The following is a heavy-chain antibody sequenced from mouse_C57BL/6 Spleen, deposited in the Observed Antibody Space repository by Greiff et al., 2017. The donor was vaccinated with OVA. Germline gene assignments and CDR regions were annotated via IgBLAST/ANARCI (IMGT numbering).Heavy chain of an antibody. CDR1: GFNIKDDY. CDR2: IDPENGDT. Sequence: EVQVVESGAELVRPGASVKLSCTASGFNIKDDYMHWVKQRPEQGLEWIGWIDPENGDTEYASKFQGKATITADTSSNTAYLQLSSLTSEDTAVYYCTTASYGSSPAWFAYWGQGTLVTVSA. D-gene: IGHD1-1*01. J-gene: IGHJ3*01. CDR3: TTASYGSSPAWFAY. V-gene: IGHV14-4*01.